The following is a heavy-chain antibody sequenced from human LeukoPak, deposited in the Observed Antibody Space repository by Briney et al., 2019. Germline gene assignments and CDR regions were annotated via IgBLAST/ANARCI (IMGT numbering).Heavy chain of an antibody. V-gene: IGHV4-59*12. J-gene: IGHJ3*02. CDR1: GGSLSSYY. CDR3: SRGSNNLNVDTFDI. CDR2: IYYSGST. Sequence: PSETLSLTCTVSGGSLSSYYWSWLRQPPGKGLERIGYIYYSGSTNYNPSITSRVTISVDTSNTQFSLKLSSVTAADTAVYYYSRGSNNLNVDTFDIWGQGTMVTVSS. D-gene: IGHD1-20*01.